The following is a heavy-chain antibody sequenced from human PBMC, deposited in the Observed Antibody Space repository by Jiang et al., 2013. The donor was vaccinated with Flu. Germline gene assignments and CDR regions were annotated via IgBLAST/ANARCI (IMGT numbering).Heavy chain of an antibody. D-gene: IGHD5-18*01. J-gene: IGHJ3*02. CDR3: ARDGRDTAMVIPGAFDI. V-gene: IGHV3-33*01. CDR1: GFTFSSYG. CDR2: IWYDGSNK. Sequence: VQLLESGGGVVQPGRSLRLSCAASGFTFSSYGMHWVRQAPGKGLEWVAVIWYDGSNKYYADSVKGRFTISRDNSKNTLYLQMNSLRAEDTAVYYCARDGRDTAMVIPGAFDIWGQGTMVTVSS.